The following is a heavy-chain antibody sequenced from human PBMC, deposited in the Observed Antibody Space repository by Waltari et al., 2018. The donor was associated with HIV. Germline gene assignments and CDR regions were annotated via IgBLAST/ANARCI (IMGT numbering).Heavy chain of an antibody. CDR2: ISHRGNP. CDR1: GSSLGSQYY. J-gene: IGHJ6*02. Sequence: QLQLQESGPGLVKPSETLSLTCSVSGSSLGSQYYWGWVPQPPGKGLEWIATISHRGNPSYNPSLTNRVTISADTSKNQFSLKLTPGTATDTAVYYCLLEGYFYGMDVWGPGTTVTVSS. V-gene: IGHV4-38-2*01. CDR3: LLEGYFYGMDV. D-gene: IGHD1-1*01.